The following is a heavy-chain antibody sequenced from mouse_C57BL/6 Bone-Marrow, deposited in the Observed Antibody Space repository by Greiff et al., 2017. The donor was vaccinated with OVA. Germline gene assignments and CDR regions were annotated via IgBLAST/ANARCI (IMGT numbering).Heavy chain of an antibody. Sequence: EVQLVESGGDLVKPGGSLKLSCAASGFTFSSYGMSWVRQTPDKRLEWVATISRGGSYTYYPDSVKGRSTISRDNATNTLYLQISSLTSEDTAIDDYARHNGYYVLDYWGRGTTLTVSA. D-gene: IGHD2-3*01. CDR1: GFTFSSYG. J-gene: IGHJ2*01. CDR3: ARHNGYYVLDY. CDR2: ISRGGSYT. V-gene: IGHV5-6*01.